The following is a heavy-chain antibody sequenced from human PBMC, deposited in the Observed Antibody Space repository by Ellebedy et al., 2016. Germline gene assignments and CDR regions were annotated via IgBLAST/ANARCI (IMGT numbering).Heavy chain of an antibody. CDR1: GFTFSSYA. CDR2: ISGSGTST. D-gene: IGHD1-26*01. CDR3: ASFSGSYRNLDY. V-gene: IGHV3-23*01. Sequence: GESLKISCAASGFTFSSYAMSWVRQAPGKGLEWVSSISGSGTSTYYADSVKGRFTISRDNSKNTLYLQMNSLRAEGTAVYYCASFSGSYRNLDYWGQGTLVTVSS. J-gene: IGHJ4*02.